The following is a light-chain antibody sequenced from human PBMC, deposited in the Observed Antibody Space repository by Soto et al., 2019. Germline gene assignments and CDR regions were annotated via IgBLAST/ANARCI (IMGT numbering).Light chain of an antibody. CDR2: DAS. J-gene: IGKJ2*01. CDR1: QDISNY. CDR3: QQYDNRPPNT. V-gene: IGKV1-33*01. Sequence: DIQMTQSPSSLSASVGDRVTITCQASQDISNYLNWYQQKPGKAPKLLIYDASNLETGVPSRFSGSGSWTDFNFTISSLQPEDIATYYCQQYDNRPPNTFGQGTKLEIK.